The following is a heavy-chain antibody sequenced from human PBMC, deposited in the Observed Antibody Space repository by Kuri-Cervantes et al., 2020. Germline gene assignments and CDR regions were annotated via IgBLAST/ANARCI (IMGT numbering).Heavy chain of an antibody. CDR3: ARGLGIRDGYNYLRYYFDY. CDR2: IYYRGST. J-gene: IGHJ4*02. V-gene: IGHV4-59*12. CDR1: GGSISSYY. Sequence: SETLSLTCTVSGGSISSYYWSWIRQPPGKGLEYIGYIYYRGSTNYNPSLKSRVTISVDTSKNQFSLKLSSVTAADTAVYYCARGLGIRDGYNYLRYYFDYWGQGTLVTVSS. D-gene: IGHD5-24*01.